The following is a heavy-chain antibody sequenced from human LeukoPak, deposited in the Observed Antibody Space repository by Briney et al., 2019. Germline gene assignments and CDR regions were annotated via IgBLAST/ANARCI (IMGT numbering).Heavy chain of an antibody. CDR1: GFTFSGYA. CDR2: ISNDGINK. Sequence: PGRSLRLSCAASGFTFSGYALHWVRQAPGQGLEWVAVISNDGINKYYADSVKGRFTISRDNSKNTLYLQMNSLRLEDTAIYYCTRVGTGTPHFDYWGQGTLVTVSS. V-gene: IGHV3-30*04. CDR3: TRVGTGTPHFDY. D-gene: IGHD1-1*01. J-gene: IGHJ4*02.